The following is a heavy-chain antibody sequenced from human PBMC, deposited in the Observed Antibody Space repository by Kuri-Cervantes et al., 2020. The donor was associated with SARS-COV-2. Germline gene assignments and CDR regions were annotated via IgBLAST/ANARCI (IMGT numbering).Heavy chain of an antibody. CDR3: AAMATIRVGLDY. V-gene: IGHV3-30*03. CDR2: ISYDGSNK. Sequence: GGSLRLSCAASGFTFSSYGMHWVRQAPGKGLEWVAVISYDGSNKYYADSVKGRFTISRDNSKNTLYLQMNSLRAEDTAVYYCAAMATIRVGLDYWGQGTLVTVSS. J-gene: IGHJ4*02. D-gene: IGHD5-24*01. CDR1: GFTFSSYG.